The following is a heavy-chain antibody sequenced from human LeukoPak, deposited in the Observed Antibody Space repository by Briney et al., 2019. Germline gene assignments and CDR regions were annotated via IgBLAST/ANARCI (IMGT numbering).Heavy chain of an antibody. CDR1: GYTFTGYY. V-gene: IGHV1-2*02. J-gene: IGHJ4*02. CDR2: INPNSGGT. D-gene: IGHD6-13*01. Sequence: GASVKVSCKASGYTFTGYYMHWVRQAPGQGLEWMGWINPNSGGTNYAQKFQGRVTMTRDTSISTAYMELSRLRSDDTAVYYCASPRGGYSSSWYPFDYWGQGTLVTVSS. CDR3: ASPRGGYSSSWYPFDY.